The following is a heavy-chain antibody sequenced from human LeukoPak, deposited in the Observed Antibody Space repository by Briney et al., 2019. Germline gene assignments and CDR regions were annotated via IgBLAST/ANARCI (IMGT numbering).Heavy chain of an antibody. V-gene: IGHV4-39*06. CDR3: ARNLWGSYRSSYYYFYMDV. CDR1: GVSISSSSYY. Sequence: SETLSLTCTVSGVSISSSSYYWGWIRQPRGKGLEWIGSIYYSGSTYYHPTLKRRFTISVETPKNRFAQKLSSVTAADTAVYYCARNLWGSYRSSYYYFYMDVWGKGTTVTISS. J-gene: IGHJ6*03. CDR2: IYYSGST. D-gene: IGHD3-16*02.